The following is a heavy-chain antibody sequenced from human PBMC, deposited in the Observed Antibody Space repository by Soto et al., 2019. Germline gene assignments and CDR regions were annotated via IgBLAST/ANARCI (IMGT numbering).Heavy chain of an antibody. Sequence: SETLSLTSTVSGGSISGGGYYWSWIRQHTGKGLEWIGYIYYSGSTYYNPSLKSRVTISVDTSKNQFSLKLSSVTAADTAVYYCARDFGSSWDYYYYGMDVWGQGTTVTVSS. D-gene: IGHD6-13*01. CDR1: GGSISGGGYY. V-gene: IGHV4-31*03. J-gene: IGHJ6*02. CDR2: IYYSGST. CDR3: ARDFGSSWDYYYYGMDV.